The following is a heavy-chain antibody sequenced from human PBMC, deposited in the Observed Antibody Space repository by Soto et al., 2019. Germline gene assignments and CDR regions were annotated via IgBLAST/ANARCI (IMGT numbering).Heavy chain of an antibody. J-gene: IGHJ6*02. CDR3: ARPSSSSRYGYYYYGMDV. CDR2: IDPSDSYT. V-gene: IGHV5-10-1*01. Sequence: GESLKISCKGSGYSFTSYWISWVRQMPGKGLEWMGRIDPSDSYTNYSPSFQGHVTISADKPISTAYLQWSSLKASDTAMYYCARPSSSSRYGYYYYGMDVWGQGTTVTVS. D-gene: IGHD6-6*01. CDR1: GYSFTSYW.